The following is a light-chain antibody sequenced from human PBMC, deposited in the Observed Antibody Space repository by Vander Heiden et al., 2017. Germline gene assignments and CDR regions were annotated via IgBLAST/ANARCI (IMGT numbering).Light chain of an antibody. CDR3: SSYTSSSTWV. J-gene: IGLJ3*02. Sequence: SALTQHASVSGSPGQSITIPCTGTSSDGGGYNYVSGYQHHPGKAPKLMIYDVSNRPSGVSNRFSGSKSGNTASLTISGLQAEDEADYYCSSYTSSSTWVFGGGTKLTVL. CDR2: DVS. V-gene: IGLV2-14*03. CDR1: SSDGGGYNY.